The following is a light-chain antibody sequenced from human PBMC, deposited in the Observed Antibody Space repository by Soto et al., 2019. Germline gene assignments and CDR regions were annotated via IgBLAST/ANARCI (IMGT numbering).Light chain of an antibody. CDR1: SSDIGNFNY. CDR3: TSYTTSTTVI. Sequence: QSALTQPASVSGSPGQSITISCAGTSSDIGNFNYVSWYQQHPGNAPKLMIYEVTNRPSGVSNRFSGSKSGNTASLTISGLQAEDEADYYCTSYTTSTTVIFGGGTQLTVL. CDR2: EVT. J-gene: IGLJ2*01. V-gene: IGLV2-14*01.